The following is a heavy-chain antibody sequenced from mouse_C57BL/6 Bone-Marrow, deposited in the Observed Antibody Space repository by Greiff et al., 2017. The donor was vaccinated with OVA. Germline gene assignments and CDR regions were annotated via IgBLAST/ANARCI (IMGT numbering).Heavy chain of an antibody. J-gene: IGHJ4*01. V-gene: IGHV5-4*01. Sequence: EVQVVESGGGLVKPGGSLKLSCAASGFTFSSYAMSWVRQTPEKRLEWVATISDGGSYTYYPDNVKGRFTISRDNAKNNLYLQMSHLKSEDTAMYYCAREEDDGYYSYAMDYWGQGTSVTVSS. CDR1: GFTFSSYA. D-gene: IGHD2-3*01. CDR2: ISDGGSYT. CDR3: AREEDDGYYSYAMDY.